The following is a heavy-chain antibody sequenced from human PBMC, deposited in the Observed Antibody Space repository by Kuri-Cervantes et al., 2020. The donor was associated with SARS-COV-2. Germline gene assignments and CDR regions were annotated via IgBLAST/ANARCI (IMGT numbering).Heavy chain of an antibody. V-gene: IGHV3-23*01. D-gene: IGHD5-12*01. CDR2: ISGSGGST. J-gene: IGHJ4*02. CDR1: GFTFSSYA. Sequence: GGSLRLSCAASGFTFSSYAMSWVRQAPGKVLEWVSAISGSGGSTYYADSVKGRFTISRDNAKYSLYLQMNSLRAEDTAVYYCARWISYSGYDLDYWGQGTLVTVSS. CDR3: ARWISYSGYDLDY.